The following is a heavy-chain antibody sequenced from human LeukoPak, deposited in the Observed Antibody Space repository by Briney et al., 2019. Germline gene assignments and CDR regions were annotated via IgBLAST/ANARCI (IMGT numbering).Heavy chain of an antibody. J-gene: IGHJ4*02. CDR3: ARDLLVGATSGNY. CDR2: INPNSGGT. D-gene: IGHD1-26*01. Sequence: SVKVSCKASGYTFTGYCMHWVRQAPGQGLEWMGWINPNSGGTNYAQKFQGRVTMTRDTSISTAYMELSRLRSDDTAVYYCARDLLVGATSGNYWGQGTLVTVSS. V-gene: IGHV1-2*02. CDR1: GYTFTGYC.